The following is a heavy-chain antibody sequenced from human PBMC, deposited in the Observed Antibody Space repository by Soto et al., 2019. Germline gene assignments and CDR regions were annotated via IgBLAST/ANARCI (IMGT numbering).Heavy chain of an antibody. V-gene: IGHV3-30-3*01. CDR3: ARDLWELLSYAFDI. J-gene: IGHJ3*02. Sequence: QVQLVESGGGVVQPGRSLRLSCAASGFTFSSYAMHWVRQAPGKGLEGVAVISYDGSNKYYADSVKGRFTISRDNSKNTLYLQMNSLRAEDTAVYYCARDLWELLSYAFDIWGQGTMVTVSS. D-gene: IGHD1-26*01. CDR1: GFTFSSYA. CDR2: ISYDGSNK.